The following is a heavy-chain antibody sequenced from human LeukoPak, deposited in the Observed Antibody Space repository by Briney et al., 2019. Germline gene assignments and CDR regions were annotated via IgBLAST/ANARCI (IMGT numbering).Heavy chain of an antibody. V-gene: IGHV3-33*01. J-gene: IGHJ3*02. CDR2: IRYDGSNK. D-gene: IGHD3-10*01. Sequence: PGGSLRLSCAASGFTFSSYGMQWVRQAPGKGLEWVADIRYDGSNKNYADSVKGRFTISRDNSKTPLYLQMNSLRAEDTAVYYCARADYGYSHDAFYIWGQGTMVTVSS. CDR3: ARADYGYSHDAFYI. CDR1: GFTFSSYG.